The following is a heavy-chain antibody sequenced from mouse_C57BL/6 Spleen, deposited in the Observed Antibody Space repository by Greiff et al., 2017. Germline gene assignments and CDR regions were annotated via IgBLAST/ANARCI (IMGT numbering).Heavy chain of an antibody. D-gene: IGHD1-1*01. CDR3: ARQNYGSSFYWYFDV. Sequence: EVQGVESGGDLVKPGGSLKLSCAASGFTFSSYGMSWVRQTPDKRLEWVATISSGGSYTYYPDGVKGRFTISRDNAKNTLYLQRSSLKSEETAMYYCARQNYGSSFYWYFDVWGTGTTVTVSS. CDR1: GFTFSSYG. V-gene: IGHV5-6*01. J-gene: IGHJ1*03. CDR2: ISSGGSYT.